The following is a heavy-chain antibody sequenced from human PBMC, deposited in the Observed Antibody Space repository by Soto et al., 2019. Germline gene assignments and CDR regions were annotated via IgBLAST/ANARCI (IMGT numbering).Heavy chain of an antibody. CDR1: GFTFSSYA. D-gene: IGHD3-3*01. CDR3: AKGGGDYDFWSGYRPDAFDI. Sequence: EVQLLESGGGLVQPGGSLRLSCAASGFTFSSYAMSWVRQAPGKGLEWVSAISGSGGSTYYADSVKGRFTISRDNSKNTLYLQMNSLRAKDTAVYYCAKGGGDYDFWSGYRPDAFDIWGQGTMVTVSS. J-gene: IGHJ3*02. CDR2: ISGSGGST. V-gene: IGHV3-23*01.